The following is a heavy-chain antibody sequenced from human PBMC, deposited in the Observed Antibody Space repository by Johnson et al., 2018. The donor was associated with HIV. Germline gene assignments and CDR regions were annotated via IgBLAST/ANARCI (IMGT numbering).Heavy chain of an antibody. Sequence: QVQLVESGGGVVQPGRSLRLSCAASGFTFSSYGMHWVRQAPGKGLEWVAVIWYDGSNKYYADSVKGRFTISRDNSKNTLYLQMNSLRAEDTAGDYCARDFVGGVPQGAFDIWGQGTMVTVSS. CDR2: IWYDGSNK. D-gene: IGHD1-1*01. CDR3: ARDFVGGVPQGAFDI. V-gene: IGHV3-33*01. CDR1: GFTFSSYG. J-gene: IGHJ3*02.